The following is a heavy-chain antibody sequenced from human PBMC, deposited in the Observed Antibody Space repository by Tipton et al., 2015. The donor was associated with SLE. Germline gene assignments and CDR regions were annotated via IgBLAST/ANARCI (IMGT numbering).Heavy chain of an antibody. CDR3: ARDPRLNWDYGTYFDY. J-gene: IGHJ4*02. CDR1: GGSIISSSHY. Sequence: TLSLTCTVSGGSIISSSHYWGWIRQPPGKGLEYIGSIYYSGSPYYNPPLKSRVTISLDTSKNRFFLKLSSATAADTAVYYCARDPRLNWDYGTYFDYWGQGTLVTVSS. CDR2: IYYSGSP. V-gene: IGHV4-39*02. D-gene: IGHD3-16*01.